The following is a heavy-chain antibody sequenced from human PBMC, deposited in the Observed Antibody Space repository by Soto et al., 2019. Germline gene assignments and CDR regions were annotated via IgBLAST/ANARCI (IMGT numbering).Heavy chain of an antibody. CDR3: ARDVEYYDSSGYYRGARYYYYGMDV. Sequence: QVQLVQSGAEVKKPGASVKVSCKASGYTFTSHGISWVRQAPGQGLEWMGWISAYNGNTNYAQKLQGRVTMTTDTSTSTAYMELRSLRSDDTAVYYCARDVEYYDSSGYYRGARYYYYGMDVWGQGTTVTVSS. CDR1: GYTFTSHG. CDR2: ISAYNGNT. J-gene: IGHJ6*02. V-gene: IGHV1-18*01. D-gene: IGHD3-22*01.